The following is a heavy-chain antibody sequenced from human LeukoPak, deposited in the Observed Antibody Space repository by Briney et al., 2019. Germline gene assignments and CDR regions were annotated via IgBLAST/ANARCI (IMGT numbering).Heavy chain of an antibody. V-gene: IGHV3-30*18. J-gene: IGHJ4*02. CDR3: AKDLEYYDSSGYLEFAFDY. Sequence: GGSLRLSCAASGFTFSSYGMHWVRQAPGKGLEWVAVISYDGSNKYYADSVKGRFTISRDNSKNTLYLQMNSLRAEDTAVYYCAKDLEYYDSSGYLEFAFDYWGQGTLVTVSS. CDR1: GFTFSSYG. D-gene: IGHD3-22*01. CDR2: ISYDGSNK.